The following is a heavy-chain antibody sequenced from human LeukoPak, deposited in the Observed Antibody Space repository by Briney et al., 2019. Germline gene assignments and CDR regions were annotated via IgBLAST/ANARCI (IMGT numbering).Heavy chain of an antibody. D-gene: IGHD3-3*01. J-gene: IGHJ6*02. Sequence: SETLSLTCAVYGGSFSGYYWSWIRQPPGKGLEWIGEINHSGSTNYNPSLKSRVTISVDTSKNQFSLKLSSVTAADTAVYYCARDSFGVVTYYYYGMDVWGQGTTVTVSS. CDR1: GGSFSGYY. CDR3: ARDSFGVVTYYYYGMDV. CDR2: INHSGST. V-gene: IGHV4-34*01.